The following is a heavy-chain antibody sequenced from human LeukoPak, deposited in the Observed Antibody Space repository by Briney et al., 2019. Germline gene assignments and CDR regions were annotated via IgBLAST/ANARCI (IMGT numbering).Heavy chain of an antibody. J-gene: IGHJ4*02. D-gene: IGHD2-15*01. CDR1: GFTFSNYN. CDR3: ASRFKDCSGGSCYLYYFDY. Sequence: KPGGSLRLSFAASGFTFSNYNMNWVRQAPGKGLEWVSFISSSSSYIYYADSVKGRFTISRDNAKNSLYLQMNSLRAEDTALYYCASRFKDCSGGSCYLYYFDYWGQGTLVTVSS. V-gene: IGHV3-21*01. CDR2: ISSSSSYI.